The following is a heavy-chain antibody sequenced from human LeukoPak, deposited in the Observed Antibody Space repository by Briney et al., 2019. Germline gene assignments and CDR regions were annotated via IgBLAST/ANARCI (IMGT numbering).Heavy chain of an antibody. Sequence: PGGSLRLSCTASGCTFSSYGKHWVRHAPAKGMEWVAVIWYDGSNKYYANSVKGRFTISRDNSKNTLYLQMNSLRAEDTAVYYCARAYSGSALYYYGMDVWGQGTTVTVSS. CDR1: GCTFSSYG. D-gene: IGHD1-26*01. J-gene: IGHJ6*02. CDR3: ARAYSGSALYYYGMDV. V-gene: IGHV3-33*01. CDR2: IWYDGSNK.